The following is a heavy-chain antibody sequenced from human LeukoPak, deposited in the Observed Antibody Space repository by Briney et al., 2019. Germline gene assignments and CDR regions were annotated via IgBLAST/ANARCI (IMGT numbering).Heavy chain of an antibody. CDR3: AKDRYYDSSQFYFDY. D-gene: IGHD3-22*01. V-gene: IGHV3-43*02. Sequence: GGSLRLSCAASGFTFDDYAMHWVRQAPGKGLEWVSLISGDGGSTYYADSVKGRFTISRDNSKNSLYLQMNSLRTEDTALYYCAKDRYYDSSQFYFDYWGQGTLVTVSS. CDR2: ISGDGGST. CDR1: GFTFDDYA. J-gene: IGHJ4*02.